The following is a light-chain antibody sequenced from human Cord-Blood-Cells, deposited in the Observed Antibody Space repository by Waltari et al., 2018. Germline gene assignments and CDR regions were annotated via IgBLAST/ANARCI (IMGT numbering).Light chain of an antibody. CDR3: QSADSSGTYWV. CDR1: ALPKQY. Sequence: SYELPQPPSVSVSPGQTARITCSGDALPKQYAYWYQQKPGQAPVLVIYKDSERPSGSPERFSGSSSGTTVTLTISGVQAEDEADYYCQSADSSGTYWVFGGGTKLTVL. V-gene: IGLV3-25*03. CDR2: KDS. J-gene: IGLJ3*02.